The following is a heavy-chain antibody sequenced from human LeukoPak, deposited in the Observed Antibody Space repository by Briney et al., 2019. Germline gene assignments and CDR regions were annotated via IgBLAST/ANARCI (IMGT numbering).Heavy chain of an antibody. CDR3: AKSKGIAAAGTDDAFDI. Sequence: GGSLRLSCAASGFTFDDYAMHWVRQAPGKGLEWVSGISWNSGSIGYADSVKGRFTISRDNAKNSLYLQMNSLRAEDTALYYCAKSKGIAAAGTDDAFDIWGQGTMVTVSS. J-gene: IGHJ3*02. D-gene: IGHD6-13*01. CDR2: ISWNSGSI. CDR1: GFTFDDYA. V-gene: IGHV3-9*01.